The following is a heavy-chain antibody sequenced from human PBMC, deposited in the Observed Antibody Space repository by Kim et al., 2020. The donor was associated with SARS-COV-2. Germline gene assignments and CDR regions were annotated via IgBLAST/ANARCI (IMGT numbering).Heavy chain of an antibody. V-gene: IGHV1-18*01. CDR1: GYTFTSYG. CDR3: ARVRETIFGVGPYYYGMDV. CDR2: ISAYNGNT. Sequence: ASVKVSCKASGYTFTSYGISWVRQAPGQGLEWMGWISAYNGNTNYAQKLQGRVTMTTDTSTSTAYMELRSLRSDDTAVYYCARVRETIFGVGPYYYGMDVWGQGTTVSVPS. D-gene: IGHD3-3*01. J-gene: IGHJ6*02.